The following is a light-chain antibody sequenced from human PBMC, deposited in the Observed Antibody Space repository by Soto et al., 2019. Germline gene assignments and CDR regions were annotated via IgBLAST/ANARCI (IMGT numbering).Light chain of an antibody. CDR2: KAS. CDR1: QSISSW. Sequence: DIQMTQSPSTLSASVGDRVTITCRASQSISSWLAWYQQKPGKAPKLLIYKASSLESGVTSRFSGSGSGTEFTVTISSLQPDDFATYYCQQAGTFGQGTKGEIK. CDR3: QQAGT. V-gene: IGKV1-5*03. J-gene: IGKJ1*01.